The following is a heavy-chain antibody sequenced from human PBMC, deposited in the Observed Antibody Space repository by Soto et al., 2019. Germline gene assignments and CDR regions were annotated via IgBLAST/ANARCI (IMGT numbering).Heavy chain of an antibody. Sequence: EVQLLESGGGLVQPGGSLRLSCAASGFTFRSYAINWAPQAPGKGLEWVSGISDRGDNTYYADSLKGRFTISRDNSKNTLHLQMSSLRAEDTAVSYCANDGLWLGRTREDYWGQGVLVTVSS. CDR2: ISDRGDNT. D-gene: IGHD5-18*01. J-gene: IGHJ4*02. CDR3: ANDGLWLGRTREDY. CDR1: GFTFRSYA. V-gene: IGHV3-23*01.